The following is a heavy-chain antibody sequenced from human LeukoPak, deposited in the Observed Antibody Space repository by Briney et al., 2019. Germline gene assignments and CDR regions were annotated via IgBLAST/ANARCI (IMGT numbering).Heavy chain of an antibody. Sequence: TSETLSLTCTVSGGSISSGAYYWSWIRQPAGKGLESIGRFYTTGSTNYNPSLKSRVTISVDTARNQFSLKLSSVTAADTAVYYCARCANYYYYMDVWGKGTTVTISS. CDR2: FYTTGST. CDR1: GGSISSGAYY. J-gene: IGHJ6*03. V-gene: IGHV4-61*02. CDR3: ARCANYYYYMDV.